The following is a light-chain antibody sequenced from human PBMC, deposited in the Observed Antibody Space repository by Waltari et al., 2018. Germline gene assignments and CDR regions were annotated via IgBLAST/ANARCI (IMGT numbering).Light chain of an antibody. CDR3: ATWDSRLSVVV. CDR2: DNN. V-gene: IGLV1-51*01. CDR1: SSNIGNNN. J-gene: IGLJ3*02. Sequence: QSVLTQPPSVSAAPGQKVTTSSSGSSSNIGNNNVSWYQQFPGTAPKLLITDNNKRPFGIPDRFSGSKSGTSATLGITGLQTGDEADYYCATWDSRLSVVVFGGGTKVTVL.